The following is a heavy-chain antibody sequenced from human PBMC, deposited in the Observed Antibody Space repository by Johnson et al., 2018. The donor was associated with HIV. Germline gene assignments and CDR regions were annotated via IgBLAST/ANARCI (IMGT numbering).Heavy chain of an antibody. D-gene: IGHD4-23*01. J-gene: IGHJ3*01. CDR2: INSDGSST. CDR1: GFTFSSYW. V-gene: IGHV3-74*02. CDR3: ARVSDDYGGNPAAWGAFDV. Sequence: VQLVESGGGLKQPGGSLRLSCAASGFTFSSYWMHWVHQAPGKGLVWVSRINSDGSSTSYADSVKGRFTISRDNAKNSLYLQMNSLRAEDTAVYYCARVSDDYGGNPAAWGAFDVWGQGTMVTVSS.